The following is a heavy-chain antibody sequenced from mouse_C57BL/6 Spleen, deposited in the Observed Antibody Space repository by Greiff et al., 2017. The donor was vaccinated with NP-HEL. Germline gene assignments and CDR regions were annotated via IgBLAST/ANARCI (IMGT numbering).Heavy chain of an antibody. CDR1: GYTFTSYW. V-gene: IGHV1-64*01. CDR3: ARSGLYYYGSSYAMDY. CDR2: IHPNSGST. D-gene: IGHD1-1*01. Sequence: VQLQQPGAELVKPGASVKLSCKASGYTFTSYWMHWVKQRPGQGLEWIGMIHPNSGSTNYNEKFKSKATLTVDKSSSTAYMQLSSLTSEDSAVYYCARSGLYYYGSSYAMDYWGQGTSVTVSS. J-gene: IGHJ4*01.